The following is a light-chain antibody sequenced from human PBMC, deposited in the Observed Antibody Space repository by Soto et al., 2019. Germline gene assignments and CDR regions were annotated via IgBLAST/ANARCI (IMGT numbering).Light chain of an antibody. J-gene: IGKJ5*01. CDR1: QAISSY. Sequence: DIQLTQAPSFLSASAGDRVSITCRASQAISSYLPWYQQKPGRAPKLLIYAASTLQSRVPSRFSGSESGTEFTLTITSLQPEDFAPYYCQPLNSFPITFGQGTRLEIK. CDR3: QPLNSFPIT. CDR2: AAS. V-gene: IGKV1-9*01.